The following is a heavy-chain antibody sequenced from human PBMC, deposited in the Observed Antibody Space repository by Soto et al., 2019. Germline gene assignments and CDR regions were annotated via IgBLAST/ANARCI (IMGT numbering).Heavy chain of an antibody. V-gene: IGHV5-10-1*01. D-gene: IGHD3-22*01. CDR1: GYSFTSYC. Sequence: GESLKISCKGSGYSFTSYCISWVRLMPGKGLEWMGRIDPSDSYSNYSPSFQGHVTISADKSISTAYLQWNSLKASDTAIYYCARLSVVDYYGMDVWGQGTTVTVSS. CDR3: ARLSVVDYYGMDV. CDR2: IDPSDSYS. J-gene: IGHJ6*01.